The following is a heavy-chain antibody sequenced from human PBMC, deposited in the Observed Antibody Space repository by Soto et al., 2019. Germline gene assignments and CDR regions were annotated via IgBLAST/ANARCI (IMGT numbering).Heavy chain of an antibody. D-gene: IGHD3-10*01. CDR2: IYYSGST. CDR3: AAGYGSGSYYVPY. J-gene: IGHJ4*02. CDR1: GGSISSSSYY. V-gene: IGHV4-39*01. Sequence: PSETLSLTCTVSGGSISSSSYYWGWIRQPPGKGLEWIGSIYYSGSTYYNPSLKSRVTISVDTSKNQFSLKLSSVTAADTAVYYGAAGYGSGSYYVPYWGKGTLVTVAS.